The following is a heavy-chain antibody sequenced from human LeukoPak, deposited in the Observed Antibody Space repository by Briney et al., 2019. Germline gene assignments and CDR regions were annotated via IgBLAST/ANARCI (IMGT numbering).Heavy chain of an antibody. CDR1: GGSISSGGYS. J-gene: IGHJ4*02. CDR2: IYYSGST. D-gene: IGHD5-18*01. V-gene: IGHV4-39*07. CDR3: ARGSSKIQLFDY. Sequence: SQTLSLTCAVSGGSISSGGYSWSWIRQPPGKGLEWIGSIYYSGSTYYNPSLKSRVTISVDTSKNQFSLKLSSVTAADTAVYYCARGSSKIQLFDYWGQGTLVTVSS.